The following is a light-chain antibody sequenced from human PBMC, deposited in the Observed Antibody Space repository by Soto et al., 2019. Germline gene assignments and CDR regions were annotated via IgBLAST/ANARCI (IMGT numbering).Light chain of an antibody. CDR2: DAS. V-gene: IGKV3-11*01. J-gene: IGKJ5*01. CDR1: QSVSSY. Sequence: EIVLTQSPATLSLSPGERATLSCRASQSVSSYLAWYQQKPGQAPRLLIYDASNRATGIPARFSGSGSGTDFTLAIGILEPEDFAVYYCQQRSNLITFGQGTRLEIK. CDR3: QQRSNLIT.